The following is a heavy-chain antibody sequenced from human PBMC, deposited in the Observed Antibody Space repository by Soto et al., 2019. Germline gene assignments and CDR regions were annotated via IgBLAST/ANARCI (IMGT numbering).Heavy chain of an antibody. CDR2: ISSSSSTI. Sequence: GGSLRLSCAASGFTFSSYSMNWVRQAPGKGLEWVSYISSSSSTIYYADAVKGRFTISRDNAKISLYLQMNSLRAEDTAVYYCARVRVLVPAAQVLYYYGMDVWGQGTTVTVSS. CDR3: ARVRVLVPAAQVLYYYGMDV. V-gene: IGHV3-48*01. CDR1: GFTFSSYS. J-gene: IGHJ6*02. D-gene: IGHD2-2*01.